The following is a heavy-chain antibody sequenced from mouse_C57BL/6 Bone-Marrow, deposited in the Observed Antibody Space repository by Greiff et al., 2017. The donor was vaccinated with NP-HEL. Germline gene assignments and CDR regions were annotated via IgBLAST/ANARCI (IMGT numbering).Heavy chain of an antibody. CDR2: IYPRRGHT. V-gene: IGHV1-81*01. CDR1: GYTFTSYG. CDR3: ASGGLGAWFAY. Sequence: VQLQQSGAELARPGASVKLSCKASGYTFTSYGLSWVKQRTGQGLEWIGEIYPRRGHTYYNEKFKGKATLTADKSSSTAYMEVSSLTSEDSAVYFCASGGLGAWFAYWGQGTLVTVSA. J-gene: IGHJ3*01. D-gene: IGHD3-1*01.